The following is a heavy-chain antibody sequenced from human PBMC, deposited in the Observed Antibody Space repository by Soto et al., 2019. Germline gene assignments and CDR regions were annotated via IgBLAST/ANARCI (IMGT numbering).Heavy chain of an antibody. CDR1: GFTFSNFG. CDR2: ISSSSTTI. Sequence: EVQLVESGGGLVQPGGSLRLSCEASGFTFSNFGINWVRQAPGKGLEWVSHISSSSTTIYYAESVKGRFTISRDNAKNSLYLQMSSLRGEDTDVYYCATSFITTIGTTAWGQGTLVTVSS. D-gene: IGHD1-1*01. J-gene: IGHJ4*02. V-gene: IGHV3-48*01. CDR3: ATSFITTIGTTA.